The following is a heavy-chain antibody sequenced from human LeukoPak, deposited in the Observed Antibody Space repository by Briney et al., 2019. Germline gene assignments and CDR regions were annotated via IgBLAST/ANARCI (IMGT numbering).Heavy chain of an antibody. CDR2: ISSGGDST. Sequence: GGSLRLSCAASGFTFSSYAMTWVRQAPGKGLEWVSAISSGGDSTYYADSVKGRFAISRDNAKNSLYLQMNSLRAEDTAVYYCARDYSNFPWGQGTLVTVSS. CDR1: GFTFSSYA. J-gene: IGHJ5*02. CDR3: ARDYSNFP. V-gene: IGHV3-23*01. D-gene: IGHD4-11*01.